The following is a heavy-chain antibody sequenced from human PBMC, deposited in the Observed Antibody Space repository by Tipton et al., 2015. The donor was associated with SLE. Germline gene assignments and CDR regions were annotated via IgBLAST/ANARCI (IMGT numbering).Heavy chain of an antibody. CDR1: GYTFIGYY. J-gene: IGHJ4*02. CDR3: GRDVGEVTGDYRVDC. D-gene: IGHD7-27*01. Sequence: QVQLVQSGAEVKKPGASVRVSCKASGYTFIGYYIHWVRQAPGQGLEWMGWINPNDGGTNYAQNFQVRVTMTRDTSINTAYLELSRLRSDDTALYYCGRDVGEVTGDYRVDCWGQGTLVTVSS. V-gene: IGHV1-2*02. CDR2: INPNDGGT.